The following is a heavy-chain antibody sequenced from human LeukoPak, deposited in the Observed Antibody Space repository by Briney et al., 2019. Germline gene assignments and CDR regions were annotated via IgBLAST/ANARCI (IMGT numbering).Heavy chain of an antibody. CDR3: AKPSRGGGIYSDFDY. D-gene: IGHD3-16*01. CDR2: ISGSGGTT. J-gene: IGHJ4*02. V-gene: IGHV3-23*01. Sequence: GSLRLSCAASGFTFTSYAMSWVRQAPGKGLEWVSAISGSGGTTYYADSVKGRFTISRDNSKNTLYLQMNSLRAEDTAVYYCAKPSRGGGIYSDFDYWGQGTLVTVSS. CDR1: GFTFTSYA.